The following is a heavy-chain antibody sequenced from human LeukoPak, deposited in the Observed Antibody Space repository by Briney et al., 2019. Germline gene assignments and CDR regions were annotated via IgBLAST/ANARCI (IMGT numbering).Heavy chain of an antibody. CDR1: GFTSSSYW. CDR3: ARASSGWFLAQGYWFDP. D-gene: IGHD6-19*01. J-gene: IGHJ5*02. V-gene: IGHV3-48*03. CDR2: ISSSGSTI. Sequence: PGGSLRLSCVASGFTSSSYWVTWVRQAPGKGLEWVSYISSSGSTIYYADSVKGRFTISRDNAKNSLYLQMNSLRAEDTAVYYCARASSGWFLAQGYWFDPWGQGTLVTVSS.